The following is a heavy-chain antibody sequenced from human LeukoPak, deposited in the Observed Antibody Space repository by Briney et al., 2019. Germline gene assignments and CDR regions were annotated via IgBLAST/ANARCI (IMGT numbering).Heavy chain of an antibody. J-gene: IGHJ4*02. V-gene: IGHV3-66*03. CDR1: GFRVSDYY. CDR3: ARDHTAYYYDSSGYCPY. CDR2: IRDSGEA. D-gene: IGHD3-22*01. Sequence: GWSLRLSCAVSGFRVSDYYMSWVRQAPGKGLEWVGLIRDSGEAFYADFARGRFAISRDESENTLYLQMNSLRVEDTAVYFCARDHTAYYYDSSGYCPYWGQGTLVTVSS.